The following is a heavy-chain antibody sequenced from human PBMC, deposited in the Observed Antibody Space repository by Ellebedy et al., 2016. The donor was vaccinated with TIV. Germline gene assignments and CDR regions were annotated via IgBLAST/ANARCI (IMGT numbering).Heavy chain of an antibody. CDR1: GFTFSNYA. CDR3: AKDMAPLYYYYYGLDV. Sequence: GGSLRLSCAASGFTFSNYAMNWVRQAPGKGLEWVSGISWNSGSMAYADSVKGRFAISRDNAKNSLYLQMNSLRAEDTALYYCAKDMAPLYYYYYGLDVWGQGTTVTVSS. CDR2: ISWNSGSM. J-gene: IGHJ6*02. V-gene: IGHV3-9*01.